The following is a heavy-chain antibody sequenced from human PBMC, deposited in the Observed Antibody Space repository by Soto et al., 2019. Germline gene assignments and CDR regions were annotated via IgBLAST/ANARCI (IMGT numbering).Heavy chain of an antibody. Sequence: QVQLVQSGAELKNPGASVKVSCKASGYTFTNYGIGWVRQAAGQGLERMGWMSGYNGKTNYAQKLQGRVTMTTDTSTSTAYMELRSLSSDDTAVYYCAREVAAAGGEYDYWGQGPLVTVSS. CDR3: AREVAAAGGEYDY. V-gene: IGHV1-18*01. J-gene: IGHJ4*02. D-gene: IGHD6-13*01. CDR2: MSGYNGKT. CDR1: GYTFTNYG.